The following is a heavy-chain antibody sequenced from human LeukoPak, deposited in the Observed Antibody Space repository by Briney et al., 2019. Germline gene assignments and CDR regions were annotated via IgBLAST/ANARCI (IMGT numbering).Heavy chain of an antibody. Sequence: GGSLRLSCAASGFTFSGSAVHWVRQASGKGLEWVGRITSKTNSYATAYAVSVKGRFTISRDDSKNTAYLQMSSLKTEDTAVYYCARGKYSGNSYWGQGSLVTVSS. J-gene: IGHJ4*02. CDR2: ITSKTNSYAT. CDR3: ARGKYSGNSY. V-gene: IGHV3-73*01. D-gene: IGHD1-26*01. CDR1: GFTFSGSA.